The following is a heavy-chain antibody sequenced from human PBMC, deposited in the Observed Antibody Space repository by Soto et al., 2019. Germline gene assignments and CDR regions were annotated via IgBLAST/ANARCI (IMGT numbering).Heavy chain of an antibody. CDR2: INHSGST. CDR1: GGSFSGYY. D-gene: IGHD2-21*01. CDR3: AISRFWWRVPDY. V-gene: IGHV4-34*01. J-gene: IGHJ4*02. Sequence: SETLSLTCAVYGGSFSGYYWSWIRQPPGKGLEWIGEINHSGSTNYNPSLKSRVTISVDTSKNQFSLKLSSVTAADTAVYYCAISRFWWRVPDYWGQGTLVTVSS.